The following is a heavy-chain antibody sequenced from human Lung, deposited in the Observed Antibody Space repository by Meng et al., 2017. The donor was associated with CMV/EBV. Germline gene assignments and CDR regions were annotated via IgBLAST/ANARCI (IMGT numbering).Heavy chain of an antibody. Sequence: ESLKISCAGSGLSFNRHSLNWVRQTPGKGLEWVSRISGTSDYTWYADSVKGRFTISRDNARSSLYLQMNSLRPEDTAVYYCASWNDIDDYMYSFDYWGQGVLVTVSS. D-gene: IGHD1-1*01. V-gene: IGHV3-21*06. J-gene: IGHJ4*02. CDR3: ASWNDIDDYMYSFDY. CDR2: ISGTSDYT. CDR1: GLSFNRHS.